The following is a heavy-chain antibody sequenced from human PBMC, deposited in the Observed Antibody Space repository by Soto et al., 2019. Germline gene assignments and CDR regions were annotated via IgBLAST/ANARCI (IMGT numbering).Heavy chain of an antibody. V-gene: IGHV3-30*18. Sequence: GGSLRLSCAASGFTFSSYGMHWVRQAPGKGLEWVAVISYDGSNKYYADSVKGRFTISRDNSKNTLYLQMNSLRAEDTAVYYCEKDIKDEVYYGMDVWGQGTTVTVSS. CDR2: ISYDGSNK. CDR3: EKDIKDEVYYGMDV. J-gene: IGHJ6*02. CDR1: GFTFSSYG. D-gene: IGHD3-10*01.